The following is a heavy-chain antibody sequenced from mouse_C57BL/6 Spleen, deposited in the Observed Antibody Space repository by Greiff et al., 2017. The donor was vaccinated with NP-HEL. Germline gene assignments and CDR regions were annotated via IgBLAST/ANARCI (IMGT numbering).Heavy chain of an antibody. D-gene: IGHD4-1*02. CDR3: ARHEGQLGREGGYAMDY. CDR2: FYPGSGSI. V-gene: IGHV1-62-2*01. Sequence: QVQLQQSGAELVKPGASVKLSCKASGYTFTEYTIHWVKQRSGQGLEWIGWFYPGSGSIKYNEKFKDKATLTADKSSSTVYMELSRLTSEDSAVYFCARHEGQLGREGGYAMDYWGQGTSVTVSS. CDR1: GYTFTEYT. J-gene: IGHJ4*01.